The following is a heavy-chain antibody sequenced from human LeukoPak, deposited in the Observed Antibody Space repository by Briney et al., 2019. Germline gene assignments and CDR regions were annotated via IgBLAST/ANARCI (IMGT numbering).Heavy chain of an antibody. D-gene: IGHD2-21*02. Sequence: SETLSLTCAVYGGSFSSYYWSWIRQPAGKGLEWIGRIYTSGSTNYNPSLKSRVTMSVDTSKNQFSLKLSSVTAADTAVYYCASPLSVTEYNWFDPWGQGTLVTVSS. V-gene: IGHV4-59*10. J-gene: IGHJ5*02. CDR2: IYTSGST. CDR1: GGSFSSYY. CDR3: ASPLSVTEYNWFDP.